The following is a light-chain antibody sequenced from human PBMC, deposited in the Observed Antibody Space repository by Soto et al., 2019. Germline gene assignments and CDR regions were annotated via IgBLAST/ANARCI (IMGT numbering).Light chain of an antibody. V-gene: IGKV1-39*01. CDR2: GAS. Sequence: IQFTKSPCSVSACGEDRVTMSCRSSKKISRCLNWYQPKPVTATQLMIHGASSLRSGVPSRFSGNGSGTDFTLTISSLQPEDFATYYCQQGYSTPYTFGQVT. J-gene: IGKJ2*01. CDR3: QQGYSTPYT. CDR1: KKISRC.